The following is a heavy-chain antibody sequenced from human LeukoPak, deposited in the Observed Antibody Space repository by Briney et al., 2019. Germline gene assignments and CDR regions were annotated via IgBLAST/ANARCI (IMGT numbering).Heavy chain of an antibody. CDR1: GFPFGSYV. CDR3: ARDHDWAFDL. CDR2: INHNAEMI. J-gene: IGHJ4*02. Sequence: GSPRLSCEASGFPFGSYVMTWVRQAPGKGLEWIAYINHNAEMIFYPDFVKGRFTISRDNAKNSLYLQMNALRYEDTAIYYCARDHDWAFDLWGQGTLVTVSS. V-gene: IGHV3-48*02. D-gene: IGHD3-9*01.